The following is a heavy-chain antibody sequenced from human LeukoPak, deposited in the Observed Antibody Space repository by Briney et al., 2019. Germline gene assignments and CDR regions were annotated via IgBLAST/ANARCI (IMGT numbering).Heavy chain of an antibody. V-gene: IGHV3-23*01. J-gene: IGHJ4*02. D-gene: IGHD3-22*01. CDR3: AKRGAEKDDSSGYGHDY. CDR2: ISGSGGST. Sequence: PGGSLRLSCAASGLTFSSYATSWVRHPPGEGREWVSAISGSGGSTYYADSVKGRFTISRHNSKNTLYLQMKSLRAEDTAIYYCAKRGAEKDDSSGYGHDYWGQGTLVTVSS. CDR1: GLTFSSYA.